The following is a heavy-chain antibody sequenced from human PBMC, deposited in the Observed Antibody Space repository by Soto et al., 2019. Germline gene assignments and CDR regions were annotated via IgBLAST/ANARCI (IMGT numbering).Heavy chain of an antibody. V-gene: IGHV3-33*01. CDR3: AREGYYYDSSGYRNAFDI. D-gene: IGHD3-22*01. Sequence: VQLVESGGGVVQPGRSLRLSCAASGFTFSSYGMHWVRQAPGKGLEWVAVIWYDGSNKYYADSVKGRFTISRDNSKNTLYLQMNSLRAEDTAVYYCAREGYYYDSSGYRNAFDIWGQGKMVTVSS. CDR1: GFTFSSYG. CDR2: IWYDGSNK. J-gene: IGHJ3*02.